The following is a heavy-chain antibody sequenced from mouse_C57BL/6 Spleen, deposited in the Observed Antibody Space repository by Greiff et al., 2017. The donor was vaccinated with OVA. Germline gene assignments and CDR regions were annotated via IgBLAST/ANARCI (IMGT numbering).Heavy chain of an antibody. J-gene: IGHJ2*01. CDR3: ARWLLTLGNFDY. D-gene: IGHD2-3*01. CDR1: GYTFTSYW. CDR2: INPSNGGT. Sequence: QVQLQQSGTELVKPGASVKLSCKASGYTFTSYWMHWVKQRPGQGLEWIGNINPSNGGTNYNEKFKSKATLTVDKSSSTAYMQLSSLTSEDSAVYYCARWLLTLGNFDYWGQGTTLTVSS. V-gene: IGHV1-53*01.